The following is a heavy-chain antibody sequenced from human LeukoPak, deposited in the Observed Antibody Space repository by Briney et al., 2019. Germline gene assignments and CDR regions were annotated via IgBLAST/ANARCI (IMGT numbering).Heavy chain of an antibody. CDR2: FDPEDGET. CDR3: ATDFYYDSSGYYTIGVAY. CDR1: GYTLTELS. Sequence: GASVKVSCKVSGYTLTELSMHWVRQAPGKGLEWMGGFDPEDGETIYAQKFQGRVTMTEDTSTDTAYMELSSLRSEDTAVYYCATDFYYDSSGYYTIGVAYWGQGTLVTVSS. V-gene: IGHV1-24*01. J-gene: IGHJ4*02. D-gene: IGHD3-22*01.